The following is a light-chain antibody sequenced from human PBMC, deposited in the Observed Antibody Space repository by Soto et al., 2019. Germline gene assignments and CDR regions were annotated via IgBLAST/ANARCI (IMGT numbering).Light chain of an antibody. CDR3: QQYNNWPPEYT. Sequence: EIVLTQSPATLSLSPGERATLSCRASQNVANYLDWYQQKPGQAPRLLIYESSNRATGIAARFSGSGSGTDFTLTISSLEPEDFAVYYCQQYNNWPPEYTFGQGTKLEIK. J-gene: IGKJ2*01. V-gene: IGKV3-11*01. CDR1: QNVANY. CDR2: ESS.